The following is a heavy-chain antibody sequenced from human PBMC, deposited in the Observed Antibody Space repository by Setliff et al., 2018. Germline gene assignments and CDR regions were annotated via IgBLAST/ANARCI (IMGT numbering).Heavy chain of an antibody. CDR2: INHSGST. V-gene: IGHV4-34*01. CDR3: ARGGYSRGPPVYYFDY. J-gene: IGHJ4*02. Sequence: PSETLSLTCAVYGGSFSGYYWSWIRQPPGKGLEWIGEINHSGSTNYNPSLKSRVTISADTSKNQFSLKLSSVTAADTAVYYCARGGYSRGPPVYYFDYWGQGTLVTAPQ. CDR1: GGSFSGYY. D-gene: IGHD5-12*01.